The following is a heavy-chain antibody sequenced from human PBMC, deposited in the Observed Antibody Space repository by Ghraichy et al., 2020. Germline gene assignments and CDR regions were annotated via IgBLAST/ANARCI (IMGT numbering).Heavy chain of an antibody. CDR3: ARHKVSGARPPGYCSGGSCEYGTYYYYGMEV. CDR2: IYPGDSDT. V-gene: IGHV5-51*01. D-gene: IGHD2-15*01. CDR1: GYSFTSYW. J-gene: IGHJ6*02. Sequence: GESLNISCKGSGYSFTSYWIGWVRQMPGKGLEWMGLIYPGDSDTRYSPSFQGQVTISADKSISTAYLQWRSLKASDTAMYYCARHKVSGARPPGYCSGGSCEYGTYYYYGMEVWGQGTTVTVSS.